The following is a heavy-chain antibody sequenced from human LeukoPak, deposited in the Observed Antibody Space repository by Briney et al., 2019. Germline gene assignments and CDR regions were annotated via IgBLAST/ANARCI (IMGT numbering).Heavy chain of an antibody. V-gene: IGHV5-51*01. Sequence: GESLQISCKGPGYSFTSYWVGWVRQMPGKGLEWMGIIYPGDSDTRYSPSFQGQVTISADKSISTAYLQWSSLKASDTAMYYCARLSAGNYYDSSGYYYRGAFDIWGQGTMVTVSS. CDR3: ARLSAGNYYDSSGYYYRGAFDI. D-gene: IGHD3-22*01. J-gene: IGHJ3*02. CDR2: IYPGDSDT. CDR1: GYSFTSYW.